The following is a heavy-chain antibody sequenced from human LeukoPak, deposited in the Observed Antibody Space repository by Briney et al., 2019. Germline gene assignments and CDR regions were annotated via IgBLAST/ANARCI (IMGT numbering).Heavy chain of an antibody. J-gene: IGHJ4*02. CDR1: GGSISSSSYY. CDR2: IYYSGST. CDR3: ARSAYSSGWSRGYYFDY. D-gene: IGHD6-19*01. V-gene: IGHV4-39*01. Sequence: SETLSFTCTVSGGSISSSSYYWGWIRQPPGKGLEWIGSIYYSGSTYYNPSLKSRVTISVDTSKNQFSLKLSSVTAADTAVYYCARSAYSSGWSRGYYFDYWGQGTLVTVSS.